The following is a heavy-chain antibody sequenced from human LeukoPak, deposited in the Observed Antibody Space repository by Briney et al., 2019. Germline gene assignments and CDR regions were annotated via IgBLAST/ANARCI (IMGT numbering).Heavy chain of an antibody. CDR2: ISAYNGNT. V-gene: IGHV1-18*01. CDR3: ARAVAAAGTIGY. Sequence: GASVKVSCKASVYAFTSYGISWVRQAPGQGLEWMGWISAYNGNTNYAQKLQGRVTMTTDTPTSTAYMELRSLRSDDTAVYYCARAVAAAGTIGYWGQGTLVTVSS. CDR1: VYAFTSYG. D-gene: IGHD6-13*01. J-gene: IGHJ4*02.